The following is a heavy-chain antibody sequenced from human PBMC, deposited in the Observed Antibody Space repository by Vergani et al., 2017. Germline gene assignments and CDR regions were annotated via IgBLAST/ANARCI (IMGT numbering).Heavy chain of an antibody. Sequence: QVQLQQWGAGLLKPSETLSLTCAVYGGSFSGYYWSWIRQPPGKGLEWIGEINHSGSTNYNPALKSRVTISVDTSKNQFSLKLSSVTAADTAVYYGAKSVGVFSPPSGRQLRFTLPDYGGQGTLVTVSS. CDR1: GGSFSGYY. CDR2: INHSGST. J-gene: IGHJ4*02. CDR3: AKSVGVFSPPSGRQLRFTLPDY. V-gene: IGHV4-34*01. D-gene: IGHD2-2*01.